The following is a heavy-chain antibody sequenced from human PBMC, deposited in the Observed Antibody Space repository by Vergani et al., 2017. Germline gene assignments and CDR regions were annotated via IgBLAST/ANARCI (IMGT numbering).Heavy chain of an antibody. CDR3: AKPRTYYFGSVKYYYGMDV. CDR2: ISSSGSTI. J-gene: IGHJ6*04. D-gene: IGHD3-10*01. CDR1: GFTFSDYY. V-gene: IGHV3-11*04. Sequence: QVQLVESGGGLVKPGGSLRLSCAASGFTFSDYYMSWLRQSPGKGLEWFSYISSSGSTIYYAASVKGRVTISRDNSKNSLDLQMNSLRAKVTAVYYCAKPRTYYFGSVKYYYGMDVWGEGPTVTVSS.